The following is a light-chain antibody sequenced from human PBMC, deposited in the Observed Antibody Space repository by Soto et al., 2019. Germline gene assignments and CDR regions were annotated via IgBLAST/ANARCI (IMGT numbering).Light chain of an antibody. CDR2: GNS. CDR1: SSKNGAGYD. CDR3: QSYDSSLSGSNV. Sequence: QSVLTQPPPVSGAPGQRVTLSCTGSSSKNGAGYDVHWYQQLPGTAPKLLIYGNSNRPSGVPDRFSGSKSGTSASLAITGLQAEDEADYYCQSYDSSLSGSNVFGTGTKVTVL. V-gene: IGLV1-40*01. J-gene: IGLJ1*01.